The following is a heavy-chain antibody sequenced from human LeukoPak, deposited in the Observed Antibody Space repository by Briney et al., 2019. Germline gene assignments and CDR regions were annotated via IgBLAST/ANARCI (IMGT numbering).Heavy chain of an antibody. CDR2: ISWNSGSI. J-gene: IGHJ6*03. V-gene: IGHV3-9*01. CDR1: GFTFDDYA. Sequence: PGGSLRLSCAASGFTFDDYAMHWVRQAPGKGLEWVSGISWNSGSIGYADSVKGRFTISRDNAKNSLYLQMNSLRAEDTALYYCAKDVMGYYYMGVWGKGTTVTVSS. CDR3: AKDVMGYYYMGV.